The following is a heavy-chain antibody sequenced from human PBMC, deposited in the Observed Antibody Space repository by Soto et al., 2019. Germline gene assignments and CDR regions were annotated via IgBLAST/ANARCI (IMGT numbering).Heavy chain of an antibody. D-gene: IGHD3-22*01. V-gene: IGHV3-48*02. J-gene: IGHJ6*02. Sequence: PGGSLRLSCAASGFSSSTFSVNWVRQAPGKGLEWVSYISSSSSPIYYADSVKGRFTISRDNAKNSVYLQMDSLRDEDTAVYYCARDGGGESSGSTHYYYYGMDVWGRGTPVTVSS. CDR3: ARDGGGESSGSTHYYYYGMDV. CDR2: ISSSSSPI. CDR1: GFSSSTFS.